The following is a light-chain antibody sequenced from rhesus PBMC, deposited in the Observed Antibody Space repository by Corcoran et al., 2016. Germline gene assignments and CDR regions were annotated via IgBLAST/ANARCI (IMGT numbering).Light chain of an antibody. CDR2: KAP. CDR3: LQYDSSPYS. CDR1: QVISSW. Sequence: DIQMTQSPSSLSASVGDKVTITCRASQVISSWLAWYQPKPGIPPRLLINKAPILRSGVPSRFSGSGFRTDFTPTISSLQPEDFATYFCLQYDSSPYSFGQGTKVEIK. J-gene: IGKJ2*01. V-gene: IGKV1-22*01.